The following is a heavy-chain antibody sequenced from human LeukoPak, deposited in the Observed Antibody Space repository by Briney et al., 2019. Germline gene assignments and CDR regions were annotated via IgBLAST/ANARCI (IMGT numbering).Heavy chain of an antibody. D-gene: IGHD3-22*01. CDR1: GYIFTSYY. J-gene: IGHJ4*02. CDR3: ASFGSSGYSGDY. Sequence: ASVRVSCKASGYIFTSYYMYWVRQAPGHRLEWMGMFYPSDVITSDAQKFQGRVTMTRDTSTSTVYMELSSLRSEDTAVYYCASFGSSGYSGDYWGQGTLVTVSS. V-gene: IGHV1-46*01. CDR2: FYPSDVIT.